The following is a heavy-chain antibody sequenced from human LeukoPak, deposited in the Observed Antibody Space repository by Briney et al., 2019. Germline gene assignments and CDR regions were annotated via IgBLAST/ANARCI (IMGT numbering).Heavy chain of an antibody. CDR3: VRYSGDADY. CDR1: GFTFDNYA. J-gene: IGHJ4*02. V-gene: IGHV3-49*03. CDR2: IRSKIYGGTT. Sequence: PGRSLRLSCTASGFTFDNYAMSWFRQAPGKGLEGVGFIRSKIYGGTTEYAASVKGRFTISRDDSKSIAYLQMTSLKSEDTAVYYCVRYSGDADYWGQGTLVTVSS. D-gene: IGHD5-12*01.